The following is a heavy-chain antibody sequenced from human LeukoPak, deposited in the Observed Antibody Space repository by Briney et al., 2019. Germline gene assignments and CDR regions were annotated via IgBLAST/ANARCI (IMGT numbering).Heavy chain of an antibody. CDR1: GYTFTSYG. V-gene: IGHV1-18*01. CDR3: ARRYCSSTSCYDDRENWFDP. J-gene: IGHJ5*02. D-gene: IGHD2-2*01. CDR2: ISAYNGNT. Sequence: ASVKVSCKASGYTFTSYGISWVRQAPGQGLEWMGWISAYNGNTNYAQKLQGRVTMTTDTSTSTAYMELRSLRSEDTAVYYCARRYCSSTSCYDDRENWFDPWGQGTLVAVSS.